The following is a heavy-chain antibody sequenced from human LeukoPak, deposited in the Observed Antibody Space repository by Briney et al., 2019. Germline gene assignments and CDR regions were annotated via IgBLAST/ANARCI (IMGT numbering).Heavy chain of an antibody. J-gene: IGHJ4*02. CDR3: ARANALYCSSTSCLFDY. D-gene: IGHD2-2*01. Sequence: SVKVSCKASGYTFTGYYMHWVRLAPGQGLDWMAWINPNSGPTYYAQNFHDRIPMTRDTSIRTAYMELSRLRSDDTAIYYCARANALYCSSTSCLFDYWGQGTLVTVSS. CDR1: GYTFTGYY. CDR2: INPNSGPT. V-gene: IGHV1-2*02.